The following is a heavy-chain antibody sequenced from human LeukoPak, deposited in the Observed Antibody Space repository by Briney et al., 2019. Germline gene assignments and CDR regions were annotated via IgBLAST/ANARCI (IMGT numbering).Heavy chain of an antibody. CDR2: IYHSGST. V-gene: IGHV4-38-2*01. CDR3: ASHSSGWYREAFDI. J-gene: IGHJ3*02. D-gene: IGHD6-19*01. Sequence: SETLSLTCAVSGYSISSGYYWGWIRQPPGRGLEWIGSIYHSGSTYYNPSLKSRVTISVDTSKNQFSLKLSSVTAADTAVYYCASHSSGWYREAFDIWGQGTMVTVSS. CDR1: GYSISSGYY.